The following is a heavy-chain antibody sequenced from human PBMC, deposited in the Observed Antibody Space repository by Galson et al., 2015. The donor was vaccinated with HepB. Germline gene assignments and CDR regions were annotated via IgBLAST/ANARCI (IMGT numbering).Heavy chain of an antibody. CDR3: ASPQRAYSSSWYGGRFDY. J-gene: IGHJ4*02. CDR1: GFTFSSYG. V-gene: IGHV3-30*03. Sequence: SLRLSCAASGFTFSSYGMHWVRQAPGKGLEWVAVISYDGSNKYYADSVKGRFTISRDNSKNTLYLQMNSLRAEDTAVYYCASPQRAYSSSWYGGRFDYWGQGTLVTVSS. D-gene: IGHD6-13*01. CDR2: ISYDGSNK.